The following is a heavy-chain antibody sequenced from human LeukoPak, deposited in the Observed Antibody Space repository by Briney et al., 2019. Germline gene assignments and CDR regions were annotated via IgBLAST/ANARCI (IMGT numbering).Heavy chain of an antibody. CDR3: ARDRGYSSSWYASGSGAFDI. CDR2: IYGGGST. J-gene: IGHJ3*02. Sequence: QPGGSLRLSCAASGFTVSSNYMSWVRQAPGKGLEWVSVIYGGGSTYYADSVKGRFTISRDNSKNTLYLQMNSLRAEDTAVYYCARDRGYSSSWYASGSGAFDIWGQGTMVTVSS. V-gene: IGHV3-66*01. D-gene: IGHD6-13*01. CDR1: GFTVSSNY.